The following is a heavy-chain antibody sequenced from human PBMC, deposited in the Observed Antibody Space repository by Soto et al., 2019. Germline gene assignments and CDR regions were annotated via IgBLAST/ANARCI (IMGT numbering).Heavy chain of an antibody. Sequence: PGGSLRLSFEASGFTFSNYAMRCVRQAPGQGVEWVSGISASGARTFYADSVKGRFSISREGSKNTLNLQMNSLRAEDTAIYYCAKTPLNTVPGFCDYWGPGTLVTVSS. J-gene: IGHJ4*02. CDR3: AKTPLNTVPGFCDY. V-gene: IGHV3-23*01. CDR1: GFTFSNYA. CDR2: ISASGART. D-gene: IGHD5-12*01.